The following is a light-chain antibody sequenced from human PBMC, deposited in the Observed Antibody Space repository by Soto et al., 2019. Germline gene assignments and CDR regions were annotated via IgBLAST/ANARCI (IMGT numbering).Light chain of an antibody. CDR1: QGISSY. J-gene: IGKJ3*01. CDR3: QQLNSYPPRFT. Sequence: DIQFTQSPSFLSASVGDRVTITCRASQGISSYLAWYQQKPGKAPKLLIYAASTLQSGVPSRFSGSGSGTEFTLTISSLQPEDFATYYCQQLNSYPPRFTLGPGTKVDIK. CDR2: AAS. V-gene: IGKV1-9*01.